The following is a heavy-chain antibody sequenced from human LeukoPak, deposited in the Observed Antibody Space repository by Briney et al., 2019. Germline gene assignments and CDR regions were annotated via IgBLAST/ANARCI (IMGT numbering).Heavy chain of an antibody. CDR2: ISGSGRRT. CDR3: ARVGLDYYDSSGYYYGVSY. CDR1: GFTFSTYA. Sequence: GGSLRLSCAASGFTFSTYAMSWVRQVPGKGLEWVSAISGSGRRTYYADSVKGRFTISRDNAKNSLYLQMNSLRAEDTAVYYCARVGLDYYDSSGYYYGVSYWGQGTLVTVSS. D-gene: IGHD3-22*01. V-gene: IGHV3-23*01. J-gene: IGHJ4*02.